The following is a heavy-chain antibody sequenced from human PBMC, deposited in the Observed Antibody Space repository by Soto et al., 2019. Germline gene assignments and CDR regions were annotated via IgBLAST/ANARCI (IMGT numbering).Heavy chain of an antibody. V-gene: IGHV3-23*01. D-gene: IGHD3-10*01. CDR1: GFTFSTYA. CDR3: AIFCGSVWELYRFEY. Sequence: EVLLLESGGDLVQSGGSLRLSCAGSGFTFSTYAMGWVRQVPGKGLECVSSMNGNGMSIFYTDSVKGRSTISRDNSRNTLYLQMNSLRAEDTAIYYCAIFCGSVWELYRFEYWGQGALVTVSS. J-gene: IGHJ4*02. CDR2: MNGNGMSI.